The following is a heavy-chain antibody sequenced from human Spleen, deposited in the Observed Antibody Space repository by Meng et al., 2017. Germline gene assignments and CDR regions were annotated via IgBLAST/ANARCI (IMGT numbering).Heavy chain of an antibody. J-gene: IGHJ3*02. V-gene: IGHV3-23*01. D-gene: IGHD3-22*01. CDR2: ISGGGGDT. CDR1: GFSFSSYA. Sequence: LSLTCAASGFSFSSYAMSWVRQAPGKGLEWVSGISGGGGDTYYADSVKGRFNISRDNSKNTLYLQMNSLRAEDTAVYYCAKLSYYFDTNGYYYDDAFDIWAQGTMVTVSS. CDR3: AKLSYYFDTNGYYYDDAFDI.